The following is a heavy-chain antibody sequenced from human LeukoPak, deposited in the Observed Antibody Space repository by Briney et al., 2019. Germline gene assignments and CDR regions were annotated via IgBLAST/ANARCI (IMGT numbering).Heavy chain of an antibody. CDR2: ISAYNGNT. CDR3: ARDEFSGYERDYYMDV. D-gene: IGHD5-12*01. V-gene: IGHV1-18*01. J-gene: IGHJ6*03. CDR1: GYTFTSYG. Sequence: ASVKVSCKASGYTFTSYGISWVRQAPGQGLEWMGWISAYNGNTNYAQKLQGRVTMTTDTSTSTAYVELRSLRSDDTAVYYCARDEFSGYERDYYMDVWGKGTTVTISS.